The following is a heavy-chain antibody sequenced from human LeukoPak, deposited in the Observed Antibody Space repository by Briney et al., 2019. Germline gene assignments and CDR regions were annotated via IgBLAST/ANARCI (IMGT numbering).Heavy chain of an antibody. D-gene: IGHD6-19*01. Sequence: PSETLSLTCTVSGGSISSYYWSWIRQPPGKGLEWIGYIYYSGSTNYNPSLKSRVTISVDTSKNQFSLKLSSVTAADTAVYYCATNLPTDSSGWYNSGYYYMDVWGKGTTVTVSS. J-gene: IGHJ6*03. V-gene: IGHV4-59*01. CDR2: IYYSGST. CDR3: ATNLPTDSSGWYNSGYYYMDV. CDR1: GGSISSYY.